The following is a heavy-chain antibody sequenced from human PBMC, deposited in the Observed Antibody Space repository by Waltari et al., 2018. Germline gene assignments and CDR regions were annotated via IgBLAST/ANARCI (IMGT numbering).Heavy chain of an antibody. CDR1: GGSISSSIYF. J-gene: IGHJ4*02. CDR2: IYYTGST. D-gene: IGHD2-15*01. CDR3: AREDGQRGEMATRGDY. V-gene: IGHV4-39*07. Sequence: QLQLQESGPGLVKPSETLSLTCTVSGGSISSSIYFWGWIRQPPGEGLEWIGSIYYTGSTSYNPSLRSGVTRSVDTSKNQVSLKLTSVTAADTAVDYWAREDGQRGEMATRGDYWGQGTLVTV.